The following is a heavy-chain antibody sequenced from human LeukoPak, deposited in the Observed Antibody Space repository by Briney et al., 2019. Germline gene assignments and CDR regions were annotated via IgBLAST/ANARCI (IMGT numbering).Heavy chain of an antibody. CDR1: GFTFGDYL. D-gene: IGHD6-19*01. Sequence: GRSLRLSCTASGFTFGDYLMSWFRQAPGKGLEWIGFISGGTTEYAASVKGRFTISRDDSTSIAYLQMNSLTTEDTAVYYCSRGSGWLSVYWGQGTLVTVSS. V-gene: IGHV3-49*03. CDR3: SRGSGWLSVY. J-gene: IGHJ4*02. CDR2: ISGGTT.